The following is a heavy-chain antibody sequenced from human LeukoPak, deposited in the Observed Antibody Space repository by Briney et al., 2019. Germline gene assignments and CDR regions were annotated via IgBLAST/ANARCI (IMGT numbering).Heavy chain of an antibody. D-gene: IGHD3-3*01. CDR3: AKDQYYDFWSGYYAD. V-gene: IGHV3-9*01. CDR1: GFTFDDYA. CDR2: ISWNSGSI. Sequence: PGRSLRLSCAASGFTFDDYAMPWVRQAPGKGLEWVSGISWNSGSIGYADSVKGRFTISRDNAKNSLYLQMNSLRAEDTALYYCAKDQYYDFWSGYYADWGQGTLVIVSS. J-gene: IGHJ4*02.